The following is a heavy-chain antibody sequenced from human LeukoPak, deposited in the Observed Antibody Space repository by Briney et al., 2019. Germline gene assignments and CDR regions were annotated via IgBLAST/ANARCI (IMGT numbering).Heavy chain of an antibody. V-gene: IGHV3-48*03. CDR1: GFTFSSYE. J-gene: IGHJ4*02. CDR2: ISSSGSTI. CDR3: AREIRRRAYFDY. D-gene: IGHD4-17*01. Sequence: GGSLRLSCAASGFTFSSYEMNWDRQAPGKGLEWVSYISSSGSTIYYADSVKGRFTISRDNAKNSLYLQMNSLRAEDTAVYYCAREIRRRAYFDYWGQGTLVTVSS.